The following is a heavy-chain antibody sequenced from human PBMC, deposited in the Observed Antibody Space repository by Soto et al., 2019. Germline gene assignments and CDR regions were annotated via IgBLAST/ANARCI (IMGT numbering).Heavy chain of an antibody. V-gene: IGHV4-59*01. D-gene: IGHD1-7*01. CDR2: IYYSGST. CDR1: GGSISSYY. Sequence: PSETLSLTCTVSGGSISSYYWSWIRQPPGKGLEWIGYIYYSGSTNYNPSLKSRVTISVDTSKNQFSLKLSSVTAADTAVYYCARSTKGWNYSWFDPWGQGTLVTVSS. CDR3: ARSTKGWNYSWFDP. J-gene: IGHJ5*02.